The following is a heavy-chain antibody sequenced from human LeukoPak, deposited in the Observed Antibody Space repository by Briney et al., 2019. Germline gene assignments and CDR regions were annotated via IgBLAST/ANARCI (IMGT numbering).Heavy chain of an antibody. CDR3: ARVTQTDYDFDY. Sequence: ASVKVSCKASGYTFTSYGISWVRQAPGQGLEWMGWISAYNGNTNYAQKLQGRVTMTTDTSTSTAYMELRSLRSGDTAVYYCARVTQTDYDFDYWGQGTLVTVSS. V-gene: IGHV1-18*01. CDR2: ISAYNGNT. J-gene: IGHJ4*02. CDR1: GYTFTSYG. D-gene: IGHD4-17*01.